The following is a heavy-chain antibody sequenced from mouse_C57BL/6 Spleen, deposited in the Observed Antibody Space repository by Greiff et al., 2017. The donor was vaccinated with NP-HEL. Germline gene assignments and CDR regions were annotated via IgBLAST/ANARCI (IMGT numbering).Heavy chain of an antibody. CDR2: IRNKANGYTT. Sequence: DVKLVESGGGLVQPGGFTFTDYYMSWVRQPPGKALEWLGFIRNKANGYTTEYSASVKGRFTISRDNSQSILYLQMNALRAEDSATYYCARWGLYYFYYYAMDYWGQGTSVTVSS. J-gene: IGHJ4*01. D-gene: IGHD1-1*01. CDR3: ARWGLYYFYYYAMDY. CDR1: FTFTDYY. V-gene: IGHV7-3*01.